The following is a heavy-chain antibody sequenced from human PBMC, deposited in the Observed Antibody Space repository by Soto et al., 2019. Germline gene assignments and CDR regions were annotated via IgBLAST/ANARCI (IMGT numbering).Heavy chain of an antibody. J-gene: IGHJ3*02. CDR1: GGTFSTYT. Sequence: QVQLVQSGAEVKKPGSSVKVSCKASGGTFSTYTIIWVRQAPGQGLEWMGRILPMLDITNSAQRFLGRVTITADKSTSTAYLELSSLRSEDTAVYYCTLGSWSAETFDIWGRGTMVTVSS. CDR3: TLGSWSAETFDI. CDR2: ILPMLDIT. D-gene: IGHD6-13*01. V-gene: IGHV1-69*02.